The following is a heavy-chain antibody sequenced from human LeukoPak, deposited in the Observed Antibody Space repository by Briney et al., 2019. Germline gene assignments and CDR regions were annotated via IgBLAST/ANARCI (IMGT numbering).Heavy chain of an antibody. Sequence: GASVKVSCKAFGYTFSSDDINWVRQATGQGLEWMGWMNPNSGNTGYVQKFQGRVTMTRNTSISTAYMELSSLRSDDTAVYYCARAKTKVVVATVYYYYGMDVWGQGTTVTVSS. CDR2: MNPNSGNT. CDR1: GYTFSSDD. V-gene: IGHV1-8*01. D-gene: IGHD2-15*01. CDR3: ARAKTKVVVATVYYYYGMDV. J-gene: IGHJ6*02.